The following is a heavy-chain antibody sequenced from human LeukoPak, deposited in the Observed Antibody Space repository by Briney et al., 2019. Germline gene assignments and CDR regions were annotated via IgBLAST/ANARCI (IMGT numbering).Heavy chain of an antibody. Sequence: GASVTLSCKSSGYTFTSYGISWVRQAPGQGLEWMGWISAYNGNTNYAQKFQGRVTMTTDTSTRTAYMELRSLRSDDTAVYYCARDYSGRYYGSGIQYYGMDVWGQGTTVTVSS. CDR3: ARDYSGRYYGSGIQYYGMDV. CDR2: ISAYNGNT. CDR1: GYTFTSYG. J-gene: IGHJ6*02. V-gene: IGHV1-18*01. D-gene: IGHD3-10*01.